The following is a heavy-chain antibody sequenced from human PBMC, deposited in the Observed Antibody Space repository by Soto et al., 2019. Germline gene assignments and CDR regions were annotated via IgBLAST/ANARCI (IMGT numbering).Heavy chain of an antibody. J-gene: IGHJ4*02. Sequence: GESLKISCAASGFTFSSYEMNWVRQAPGKGLEWVSYISSSGSTIYYADSVKGRFTISRDNAKNSLYLQMNSLRAEDTAVYYCARDQRITIFGVIYFDYWGQGTLVTVSS. CDR1: GFTFSSYE. CDR3: ARDQRITIFGVIYFDY. V-gene: IGHV3-48*03. CDR2: ISSSGSTI. D-gene: IGHD3-3*01.